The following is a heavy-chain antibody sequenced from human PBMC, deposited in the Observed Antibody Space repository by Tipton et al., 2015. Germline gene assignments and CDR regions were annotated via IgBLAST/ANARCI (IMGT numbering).Heavy chain of an antibody. CDR1: GYSFTNYW. CDR3: ARLLWFGETYDFDF. V-gene: IGHV5-51*03. Sequence: VQLVQSGAEVKKPGESLKISCKGSGYSFTNYWIGWVRQMPGKGLEWMGIIHPGDSDTKYSPSFQGLVTVSVEKSITTAYLHWGRLKASDTATYYCARLLWFGETYDFDFWGPGTLVTVSS. D-gene: IGHD3-10*01. CDR2: IHPGDSDT. J-gene: IGHJ4*02.